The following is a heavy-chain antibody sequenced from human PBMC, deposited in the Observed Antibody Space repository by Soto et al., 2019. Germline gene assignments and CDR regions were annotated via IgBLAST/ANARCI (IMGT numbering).Heavy chain of an antibody. Sequence: EVQLLESGGGLVQPGGSLRLSCAGSGSTFSDYAMNWVRQAPGKGLEWVSVISDNGIKTYYADSVKGRFTISRDNSKNTLDLQMNSLRAEDTAVYYCASRRGSSGWYRWFDPWGQGTLVTVSS. CDR1: GSTFSDYA. V-gene: IGHV3-23*01. CDR3: ASRRGSSGWYRWFDP. J-gene: IGHJ5*02. D-gene: IGHD6-19*01. CDR2: ISDNGIKT.